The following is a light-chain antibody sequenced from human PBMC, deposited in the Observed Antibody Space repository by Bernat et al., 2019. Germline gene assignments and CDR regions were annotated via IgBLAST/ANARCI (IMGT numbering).Light chain of an antibody. CDR3: HPGNRFPPT. CDR2: GAS. V-gene: IGKV1-12*01. J-gene: IGKJ2*01. Sequence: DIQLTQSPSSVSASVGDRVTITCRASQGMSNWVAWYQQKPGKAPKLLIFGASTLESGVPSRFSGSGSGTEFTLTISSLHPEAFATYFCHPGNRFPPTFGQGTKLEIK. CDR1: QGMSNW.